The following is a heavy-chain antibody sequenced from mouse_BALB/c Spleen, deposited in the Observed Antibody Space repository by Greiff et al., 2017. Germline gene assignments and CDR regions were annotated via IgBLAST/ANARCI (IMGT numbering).Heavy chain of an antibody. CDR1: GYSITSDYA. V-gene: IGHV3-2*02. J-gene: IGHJ2*01. CDR2: ISYSGST. Sequence: EVQLQESGPGLVKPSQSLSLTCTVTGYSITSDYAWNWIRQFPGNKLEWMGYISYSGSTSYHPALKSRISITRDTSKNQFFLQLNSVTTEDTATYYCEREGDDLDDWGQGTTLTVSS. CDR3: EREGDDLDD. D-gene: IGHD2-4*01.